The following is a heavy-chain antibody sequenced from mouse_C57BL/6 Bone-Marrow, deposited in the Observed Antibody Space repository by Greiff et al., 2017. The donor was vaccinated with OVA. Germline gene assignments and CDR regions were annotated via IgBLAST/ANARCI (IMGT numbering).Heavy chain of an antibody. Sequence: EVKLMESGGGLVKPGGSLKLSCAASGFTFSDYGMHWVRQAPEKGLEWVAYISSGSSTIYYADTVKGRFTISRDNAKNTLFLQMTSLRSEDTAIYYCARTDYDYSYAMDYWGQGTSVTVSS. CDR2: ISSGSSTI. CDR1: GFTFSDYG. J-gene: IGHJ4*01. D-gene: IGHD2-4*01. V-gene: IGHV5-17*01. CDR3: ARTDYDYSYAMDY.